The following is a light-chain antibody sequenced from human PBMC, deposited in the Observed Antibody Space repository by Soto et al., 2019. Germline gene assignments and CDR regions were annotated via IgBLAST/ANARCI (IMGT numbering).Light chain of an antibody. CDR2: GGS. CDR1: QSISVY. V-gene: IGKV1-5*01. CDR3: HQYATSPPT. Sequence: DIQMTQSPSTLSASVGDRVTITCRASQSISVYLAWYQQRPREAPKLLIYGGSILESGVPSRFSGSGSGTEFTLTISSLQPTDFATYYCHQYATSPPTFGQGTKLEI. J-gene: IGKJ2*01.